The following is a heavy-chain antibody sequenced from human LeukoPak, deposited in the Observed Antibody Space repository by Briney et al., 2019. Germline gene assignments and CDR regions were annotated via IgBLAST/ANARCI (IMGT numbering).Heavy chain of an antibody. Sequence: GSLRLSCTASGFTFGDYAMSWVRQAPGKGLEWVGFIRSKAYGGTTEYAASVKGRFTISRDDSKSIAYLQMNSLKTEDTAVYYCTSGGWYYGSGSYYQPYYYYYMDVWGKGTTVTISS. CDR1: GFTFGDYA. CDR2: IRSKAYGGTT. CDR3: TSGGWYYGSGSYYQPYYYYYMDV. V-gene: IGHV3-49*04. J-gene: IGHJ6*03. D-gene: IGHD3-10*01.